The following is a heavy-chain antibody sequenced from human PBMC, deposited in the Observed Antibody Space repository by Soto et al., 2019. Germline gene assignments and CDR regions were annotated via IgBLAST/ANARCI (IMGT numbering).Heavy chain of an antibody. V-gene: IGHV3-23*01. CDR2: NSGSGGTT. CDR1: GFTFSSYA. Sequence: HPGGSLRLSCAASGFTFSSYAMTWVRQGPGKGLEWISSNSGSGGTTDYAGSVKGRFTISRDNSKNTLYLQMNSLRAEDTAVYYCAKGNDFWSGYRHLDSWGQGTLVTVSS. D-gene: IGHD3-3*01. J-gene: IGHJ4*02. CDR3: AKGNDFWSGYRHLDS.